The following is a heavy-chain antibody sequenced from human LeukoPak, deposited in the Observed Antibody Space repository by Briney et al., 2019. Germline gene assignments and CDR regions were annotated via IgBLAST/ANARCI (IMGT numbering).Heavy chain of an antibody. CDR2: ISGSGGST. Sequence: GGSLRLSCAASGFTFSSYGMSWVRQAPGKGLEWVSAISGSGGSTYYADSVKGRFTISRDNSKNTLYLQMNSLRAEDTAVYYCAKTEQWLGGYFDYWGQGTLVTVSS. CDR3: AKTEQWLGGYFDY. V-gene: IGHV3-23*01. J-gene: IGHJ4*02. CDR1: GFTFSSYG. D-gene: IGHD6-19*01.